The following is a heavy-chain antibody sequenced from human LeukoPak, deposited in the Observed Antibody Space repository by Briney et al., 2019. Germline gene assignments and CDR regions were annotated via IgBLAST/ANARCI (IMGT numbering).Heavy chain of an antibody. CDR1: GGSISSSSYY. D-gene: IGHD3-22*01. V-gene: IGHV4-39*07. CDR3: TREVSGSQDY. CDR2: IYYSGST. Sequence: SETLSLTCTVSGGSISSSSYYWGWIRQPPGKGLEWIGSIYYSGSTYYNPSLKSRVTMSVDTSKNQFSLNLTSVTAADTAVYYCTREVSGSQDYWGQGTLVTVSS. J-gene: IGHJ4*02.